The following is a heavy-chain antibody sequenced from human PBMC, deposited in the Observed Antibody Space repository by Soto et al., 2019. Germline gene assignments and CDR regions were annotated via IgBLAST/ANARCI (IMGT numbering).Heavy chain of an antibody. CDR1: GFTFRTYA. D-gene: IGHD2-15*01. V-gene: IGHV3-23*01. J-gene: IGHJ4*02. CDR2: ISASGGTT. Sequence: GGSLRLSCAASGFTFRTYAMNWVRQAPGKGLEWVSGMEWVSDISASGGTTHYADSVKGRVAISRDNSKNTQYLQMNSLRAEDTAVFYCAKVFEICFVNRCYTSGFAYGGPGTTVTVSS. CDR3: AKVFEICFVNRCYTSGFAY.